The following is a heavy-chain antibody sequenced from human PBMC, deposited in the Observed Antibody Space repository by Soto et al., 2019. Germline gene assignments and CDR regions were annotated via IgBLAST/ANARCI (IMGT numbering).Heavy chain of an antibody. D-gene: IGHD4-17*01. J-gene: IGHJ3*02. Sequence: SQTLSLACAISGDSVSRNSAAWNWISQSPSRGLEWLGRTYYRSKWYNDYAVSVKSRITINPDTSKNQFSLQLNSVTPEDTAVYYCARDLSGATVTTGDAFDIWGQGTMVTVSS. CDR1: GDSVSRNSAA. CDR3: ARDLSGATVTTGDAFDI. CDR2: TYYRSKWYN. V-gene: IGHV6-1*01.